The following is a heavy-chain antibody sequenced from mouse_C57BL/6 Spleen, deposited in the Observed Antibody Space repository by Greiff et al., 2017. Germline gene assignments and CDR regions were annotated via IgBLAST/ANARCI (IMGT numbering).Heavy chain of an antibody. J-gene: IGHJ2*01. CDR1: GYAFSSSW. CDR2: IYPGDGDT. Sequence: VQRVESGPELVKPGASVKISCKASGYAFSSSWMNWVKQRPGKGLEWIGRIYPGDGDTNYNGKFKGKATLTADKSSSTAYMQLSSLTSEDSAVYFCARDFEDYWGQGTTLTVSS. V-gene: IGHV1-82*01. CDR3: ARDFEDY.